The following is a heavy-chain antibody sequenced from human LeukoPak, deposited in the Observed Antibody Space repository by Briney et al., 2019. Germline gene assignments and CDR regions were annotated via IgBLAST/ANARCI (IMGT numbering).Heavy chain of an antibody. J-gene: IGHJ4*02. CDR3: AREGCSGGSCYLGY. V-gene: IGHV1-8*03. CDR1: GYTFTSYD. D-gene: IGHD2-15*01. Sequence: ASVKVSCKASGYTFTSYDISLVRQAPGQGLGWVGCVNPNSGNTDYAQKFQGRVTLTRNTSISTAYMELSSPSSEDTAVYYCAREGCSGGSCYLGYWGQGTLVTVSS. CDR2: VNPNSGNT.